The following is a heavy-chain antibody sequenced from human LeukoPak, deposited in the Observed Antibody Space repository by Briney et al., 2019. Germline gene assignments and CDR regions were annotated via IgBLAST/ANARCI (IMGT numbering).Heavy chain of an antibody. CDR1: RYTFTGYY. V-gene: IGHV1-2*02. D-gene: IGHD3-9*01. J-gene: IGHJ6*01. CDR3: ARDVIRDLDGMDV. CDR2: INPNSGGT. Sequence: ASVKVSCKASRYTFTGYYMHSVRQAPGQGLEWMGWINPNSGGTNYAQKFQGRVTVTRHTSISIAYMELSRLRSDDTAVYYWARDVIRDLDGMDVWGQGTTVTVSS.